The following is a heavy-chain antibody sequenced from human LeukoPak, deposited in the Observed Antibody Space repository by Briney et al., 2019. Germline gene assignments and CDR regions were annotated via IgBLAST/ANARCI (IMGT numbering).Heavy chain of an antibody. CDR1: GYTFISSD. CDR3: ARGRSGSAAAGTYDF. Sequence: GASVKVSCKASGYTFISSDINWVRQATGQGLEWMGWINPNSGRTGFAQNFQGRVTMSTNTSISTAYLEVNSLRFEDTAVYYCARGRSGSAAAGTYDFWGQGTLITVSS. D-gene: IGHD6-13*01. CDR2: INPNSGRT. V-gene: IGHV1-8*01. J-gene: IGHJ4*02.